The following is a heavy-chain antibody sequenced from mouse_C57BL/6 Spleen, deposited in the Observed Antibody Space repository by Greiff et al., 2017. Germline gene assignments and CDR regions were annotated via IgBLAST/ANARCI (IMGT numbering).Heavy chain of an antibody. D-gene: IGHD6-5*01. CDR3: AHDAYAGGFAY. CDR1: GYTFTSYW. J-gene: IGHJ3*01. V-gene: IGHV1-52*01. Sequence: QVQLKQPGAELVRPGSSVKLSCKASGYTFTSYWMHWVKQRPIQGLEWIGNIDPSDSETHYNQKFKDKATLTVDKSSSTAYMQLSSLTSEDSAVYCCAHDAYAGGFAYWGQGTLVTVSA. CDR2: IDPSDSET.